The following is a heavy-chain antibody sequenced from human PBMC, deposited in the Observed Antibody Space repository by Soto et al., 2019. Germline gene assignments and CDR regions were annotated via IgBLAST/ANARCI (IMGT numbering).Heavy chain of an antibody. D-gene: IGHD2-15*01. J-gene: IGHJ6*04. Sequence: SVKVSCKTSGYTFTSYAMHWVRQAPGQRLEWMGWINAYNGNTNYAQKLQGRVTMTTDTSTSTAYMELRSLRSDDTAVYYCARDGGWSSPQDVWGKGTTVTVSS. CDR2: INAYNGNT. CDR3: ARDGGWSSPQDV. V-gene: IGHV1-18*01. CDR1: GYTFTSYA.